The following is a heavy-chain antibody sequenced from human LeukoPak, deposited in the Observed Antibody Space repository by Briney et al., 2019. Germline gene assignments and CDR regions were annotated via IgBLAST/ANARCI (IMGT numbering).Heavy chain of an antibody. CDR3: ARGLAL. Sequence: GGSLRLSCAASGFTFSSYLMHWVRQAPGKGLVWVSRISDDGNTTGYAESVKGRFAISRDNAKNILYLQMNSLRAEDTAVYYCARGLALWGQGTLVTVSS. CDR1: GFTFSSYL. CDR2: ISDDGNTT. J-gene: IGHJ5*02. V-gene: IGHV3-74*01.